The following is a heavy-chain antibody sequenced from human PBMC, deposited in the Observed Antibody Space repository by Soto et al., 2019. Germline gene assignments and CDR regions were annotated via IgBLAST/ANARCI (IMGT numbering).Heavy chain of an antibody. D-gene: IGHD1-26*01. V-gene: IGHV1-18*01. CDR1: GYTFTSYG. J-gene: IGHJ5*02. CDR2: ISAYNGNT. Sequence: GASVKVSCKASGYTFTSYGISWLRQSAGQGLEWMGWISAYNGNTNYAQKLQGRVTMTTDTSTSTAYMELRSLRSDDTAVYYCARSEGIVGAMNWFDPWGQGTLVTVSS. CDR3: ARSEGIVGAMNWFDP.